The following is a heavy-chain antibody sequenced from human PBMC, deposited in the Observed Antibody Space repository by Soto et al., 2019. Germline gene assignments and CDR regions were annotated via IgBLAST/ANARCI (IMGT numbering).Heavy chain of an antibody. V-gene: IGHV4-61*01. CDR1: GGSVSSGSYY. Sequence: PSETLSLTCTVSGGSVSSGSYYWSWVRQPPGKGLEWIGYIYYSGSTKYKSSLKRRVTISVDTSKNQFFLKLTSVTAADTAVYYCARSIEGYYYDASAYAEGLDHWGQGTVVTVS. CDR2: IYYSGST. J-gene: IGHJ4*02. D-gene: IGHD3-22*01. CDR3: ARSIEGYYYDASAYAEGLDH.